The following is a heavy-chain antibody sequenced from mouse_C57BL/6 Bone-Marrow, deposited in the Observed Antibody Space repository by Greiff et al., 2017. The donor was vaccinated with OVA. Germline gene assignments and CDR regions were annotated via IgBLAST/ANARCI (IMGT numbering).Heavy chain of an antibody. CDR1: GYTFTSYW. V-gene: IGHV1-55*01. D-gene: IGHD1-1*01. CDR2: IYPGSGST. Sequence: VQLQQPGAELVKPGASVKMSCTASGYTFTSYWITWVKQRPGQGLEWIGDIYPGSGSTNYHAKFKSQATLTVDTSSSTAYMQLSSRTSEDSAVYYCARYGLYGSLDYWGQGTTLTVAS. CDR3: ARYGLYGSLDY. J-gene: IGHJ2*01.